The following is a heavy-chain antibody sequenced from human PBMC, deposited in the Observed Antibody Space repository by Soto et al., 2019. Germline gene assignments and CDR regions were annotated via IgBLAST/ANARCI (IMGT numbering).Heavy chain of an antibody. Sequence: SETLSLTCAVSGYAISSGYYWGWIRQPPGKGLEWIGSIYHSGSTYYNPSLKSRVTISVDTSKNQFSLKLSSVTAADTAVYYCARHSIADFDYWGQGTLVTVSS. CDR1: GYAISSGYY. V-gene: IGHV4-38-2*01. CDR3: ARHSIADFDY. J-gene: IGHJ4*02. CDR2: IYHSGST. D-gene: IGHD6-6*01.